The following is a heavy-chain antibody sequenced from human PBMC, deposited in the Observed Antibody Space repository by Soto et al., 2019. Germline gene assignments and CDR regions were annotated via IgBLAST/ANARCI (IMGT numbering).Heavy chain of an antibody. Sequence: QVQLQESGPGLVKPSETLSLTCSVSNVSITSSYWNWLRQAPGKGLEWIGFVYYTGITKYNPSLKSRVTISMDTSRNELTLRLTSVTNADKGSSFCARDFAGRGPFDPWGPGTLVTVSS. V-gene: IGHV4-59*12. CDR1: NVSITSSY. CDR2: VYYTGIT. CDR3: ARDFAGRGPFDP. J-gene: IGHJ5*01. D-gene: IGHD3-10*01.